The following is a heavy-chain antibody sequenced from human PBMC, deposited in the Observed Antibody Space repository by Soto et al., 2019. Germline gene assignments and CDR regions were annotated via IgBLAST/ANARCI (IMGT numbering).Heavy chain of an antibody. Sequence: QVQLVQSGAEVKKPGASVKVSCKASGYTFTSYGISWVRQAPGQGLGWMGWISGYNGNTNYAQKLQGRVTMATDTSTSTAYMELRSLRSDDTAVYYCARYRATINSFWFDPWGQGTLVTVSS. V-gene: IGHV1-18*01. CDR3: ARYRATINSFWFDP. D-gene: IGHD5-12*01. CDR2: ISGYNGNT. CDR1: GYTFTSYG. J-gene: IGHJ5*02.